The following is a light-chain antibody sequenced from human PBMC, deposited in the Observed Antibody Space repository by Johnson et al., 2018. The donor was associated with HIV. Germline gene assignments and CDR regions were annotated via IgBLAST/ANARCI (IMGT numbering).Light chain of an antibody. V-gene: IGLV1-51*02. Sequence: QSVLTQPPSVSAAPGQKVTISCSGTSSNVGNNYVSWYQQFPGTAPKLLIYENNKRPSGIPDRFSGSKSGTSATLGITGLQTGDEADYYCGTWDSSLSAGGVFGTVTKVTVL. J-gene: IGLJ1*01. CDR3: GTWDSSLSAGGV. CDR2: ENN. CDR1: SSNVGNNY.